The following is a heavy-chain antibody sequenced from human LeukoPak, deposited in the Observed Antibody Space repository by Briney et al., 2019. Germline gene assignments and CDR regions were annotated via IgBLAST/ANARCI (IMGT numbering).Heavy chain of an antibody. CDR2: ISGSGADT. CDR1: GFTFSNYG. Sequence: PGGSLRPSCAASGFTFSNYGMTWVRQAPGKGLEWVSEISGSGADTYYADSVKGRFTISRDNSKSTLFLQMNSLRAEDTAVYYCAKYDSFDHYYDSGGRFDFWGQGTLVTVSS. V-gene: IGHV3-23*01. D-gene: IGHD3-22*01. J-gene: IGHJ4*02. CDR3: AKYDSFDHYYDSGGRFDF.